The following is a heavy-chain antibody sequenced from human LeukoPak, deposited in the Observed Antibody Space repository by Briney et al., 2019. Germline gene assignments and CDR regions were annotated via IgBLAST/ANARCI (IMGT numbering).Heavy chain of an antibody. CDR3: AVISVYSSGDLNYYGMDV. Sequence: ASVKVSCKASGYTFTGYYMHWVRQAPGQGLEWMGWINPNGGGTNYAQKFQGWVTMTRDTSISTAYMELSRLRSDDTAVYYCAVISVYSSGDLNYYGMDVWGKGTTVTVSS. V-gene: IGHV1-2*04. D-gene: IGHD6-19*01. CDR1: GYTFTGYY. CDR2: INPNGGGT. J-gene: IGHJ6*04.